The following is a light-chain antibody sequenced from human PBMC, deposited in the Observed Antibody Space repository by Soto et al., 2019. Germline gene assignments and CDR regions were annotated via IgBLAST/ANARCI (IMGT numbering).Light chain of an antibody. CDR3: QQYGSSPWT. Sequence: DIELTQSPGTMSLSPGERAPLSCRASQSVSSSYLAWYQQKPGQAPRLLIYGASSRATGIPDRFSGSGSGTDFTLTISRLEPEDFAVYYCQQYGSSPWTFGQGTKVDIK. CDR1: QSVSSSY. J-gene: IGKJ1*01. CDR2: GAS. V-gene: IGKV3-20*01.